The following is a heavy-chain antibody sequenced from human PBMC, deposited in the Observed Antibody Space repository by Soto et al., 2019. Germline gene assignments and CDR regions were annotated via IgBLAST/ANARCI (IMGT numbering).Heavy chain of an antibody. CDR2: INPILGIA. J-gene: IGHJ5*02. V-gene: IGHV1-69*02. CDR3: AKGSSGYVLFDP. D-gene: IGHD3-22*01. Sequence: QVQLVQSGAEVKKPGSSVKVSCKASGGTFSSYTISWVRQAPGQGLEWMGRINPILGIANYAQKFQGRVTITADKSTSTAYMELSSLRSEDTAVYYCAKGSSGYVLFDPWGQGTLVTVSS. CDR1: GGTFSSYT.